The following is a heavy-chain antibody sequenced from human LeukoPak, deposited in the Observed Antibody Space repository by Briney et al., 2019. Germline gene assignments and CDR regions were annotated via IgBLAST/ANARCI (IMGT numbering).Heavy chain of an antibody. CDR2: ISGSGGST. Sequence: GGSLRLSCAASGFTFSTYAMSWVHQTPGKGLEWVSAISGSGGSTYYADSVKGRFTISRDNSKSTLYLQMNSLRAEDTAVYYCAKSRVSYYYGMDVWGQGTTVTVSS. CDR3: AKSRVSYYYGMDV. CDR1: GFTFSTYA. V-gene: IGHV3-23*01. J-gene: IGHJ6*02.